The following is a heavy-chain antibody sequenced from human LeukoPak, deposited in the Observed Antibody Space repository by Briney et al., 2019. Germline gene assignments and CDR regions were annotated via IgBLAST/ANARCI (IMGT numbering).Heavy chain of an antibody. V-gene: IGHV1-24*01. CDR1: GYTLTELS. D-gene: IGHD1-26*01. CDR3: ARGRKGGSYYYDAFDI. CDR2: FDPEDGET. Sequence: ASVKVSCKVSGYTLTELSMHWVRQAPGKGLEWMGGFDPEDGETIYAQTFQGRVTMTEDTSTDTAYMELSSLRSEDTAVYYCARGRKGGSYYYDAFDIWGQGTMVTVSS. J-gene: IGHJ3*02.